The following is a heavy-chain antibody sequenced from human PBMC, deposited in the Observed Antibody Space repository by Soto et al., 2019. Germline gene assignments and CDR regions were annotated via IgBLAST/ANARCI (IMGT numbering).Heavy chain of an antibody. J-gene: IGHJ6*02. D-gene: IGHD3-3*01. CDR3: ARSVTTRGYYYGLDV. V-gene: IGHV1-3*01. CDR1: GYTFSNFA. CDR2: INGGNANT. Sequence: GASVKVSCKASGYTFSNFAIHWVRQAPGQGLEWMGWINGGNANTKYSQKFQGRVTITRDTSANTAYMELSSLRSEDAAMYYCARSVTTRGYYYGLDVWGQGTTVTVSS.